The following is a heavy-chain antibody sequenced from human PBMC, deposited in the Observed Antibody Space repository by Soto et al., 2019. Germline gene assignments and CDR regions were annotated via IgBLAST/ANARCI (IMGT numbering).Heavy chain of an antibody. D-gene: IGHD2-2*01. CDR2: ISGSGGSP. CDR3: AKARCSSTPCYVPAY. Sequence: PGGSLRLSCAASGFTFSSYTMSWVRQAPGKGLEWVSVISGSGGSPYCADSVQGRFTISRDNPKNTLYLQMNSLRAEDTAIYYCAKARCSSTPCYVPAYWGQGTLVTVSS. J-gene: IGHJ4*02. CDR1: GFTFSSYT. V-gene: IGHV3-23*01.